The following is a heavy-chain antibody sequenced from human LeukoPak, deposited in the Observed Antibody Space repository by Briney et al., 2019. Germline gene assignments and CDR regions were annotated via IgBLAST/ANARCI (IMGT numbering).Heavy chain of an antibody. CDR2: VYDTGDT. CDR3: ARLYYYDSSGYYYVLDP. CDR1: GTSITRTY. V-gene: IGHV4-59*08. D-gene: IGHD3-22*01. J-gene: IGHJ5*02. Sequence: SETLSLTCTVSGTSITRTYWSWIRQPPGRGLESVGYVYDTGDTNYNPSLKSRVTISVDTSKNQFSLKLSSVTAADTAVYYCARLYYYDSSGYYYVLDPWGQGTLVTVSS.